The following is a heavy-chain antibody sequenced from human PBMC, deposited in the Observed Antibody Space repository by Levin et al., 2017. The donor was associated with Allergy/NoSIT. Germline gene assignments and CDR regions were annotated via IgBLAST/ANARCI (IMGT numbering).Heavy chain of an antibody. J-gene: IGHJ4*02. Sequence: SQTLSLTCTVSGGSISSGGYYWSWIRQHPGKGLEWIGYIYYSGSTYYNPSLKSRVTISVDTSKNQFSLKLSSVTAADTAVYYCARGGYSSSWYSQYYFDYWGQGTLVTVSS. V-gene: IGHV4-31*03. CDR2: IYYSGST. D-gene: IGHD6-13*01. CDR3: ARGGYSSSWYSQYYFDY. CDR1: GGSISSGGYY.